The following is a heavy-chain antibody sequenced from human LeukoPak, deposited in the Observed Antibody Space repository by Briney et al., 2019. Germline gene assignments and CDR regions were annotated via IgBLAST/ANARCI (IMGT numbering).Heavy chain of an antibody. J-gene: IGHJ3*01. CDR3: TTDNNFDWLHLT. CDR1: GFTFSNAW. CDR2: LKSKTDGGTT. Sequence: PGGSLRLSCATSGFTFSNAWMSWVRQAPGKGLEWVGRLKSKTDGGTTDYAAPVKGRFTISRDDSKNTLYLQMNSLKTEDSAVYYCTTDNNFDWLHLTWGQGTMVTVSS. V-gene: IGHV3-15*01. D-gene: IGHD3-9*01.